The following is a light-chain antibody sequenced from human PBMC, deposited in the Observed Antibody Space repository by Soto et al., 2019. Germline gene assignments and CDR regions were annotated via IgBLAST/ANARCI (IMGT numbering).Light chain of an antibody. CDR1: QRITTY. CDR3: QQTYSTPYT. V-gene: IGKV1-39*01. CDR2: TAV. Sequence: IHMTQSPSSLSASVGDRVTITCRASQRITTYLNWYQQQPVKAPKLLISTAVTLQRGVPSRFSGSGSGTDFTLTITTLQPQDFATYFCQQTYSTPYTFGQGTKLEIK. J-gene: IGKJ2*01.